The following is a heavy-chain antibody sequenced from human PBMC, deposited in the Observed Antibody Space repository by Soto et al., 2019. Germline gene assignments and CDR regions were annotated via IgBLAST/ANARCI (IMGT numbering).Heavy chain of an antibody. CDR1: GYTFTGYY. D-gene: IGHD1-26*01. Sequence: ASVKVSCKASGYTFTGYYMHWVRQAPGQGREWMEWINPNSGGKNYAKKFQGWVTMTRDTSISTAYMELSRLRSDDTAVYYCARVWVDSGYDYYGMDVWGQGTTVTVSS. CDR2: INPNSGGK. J-gene: IGHJ6*02. V-gene: IGHV1-2*04. CDR3: ARVWVDSGYDYYGMDV.